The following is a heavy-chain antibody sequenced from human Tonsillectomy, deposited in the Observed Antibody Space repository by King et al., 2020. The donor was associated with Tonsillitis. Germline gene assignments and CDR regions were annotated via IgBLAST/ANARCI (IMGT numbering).Heavy chain of an antibody. CDR2: VRKKANNYTT. D-gene: IGHD3-10*01. CDR1: GFTFSDHY. CDR3: VRVGVEFQCDF. V-gene: IGHV3-72*01. J-gene: IGHJ4*02. Sequence: VQLVESGGDVVQPGGSLRLSCAASGFTFSDHYMDWIRQAPGKGLEWVGRVRKKANNYTTEYSAPLKGRFIVSRDDSQNSLYLQMNSLKTENTAVYYCVRVGVEFQCDFWGKGTLVTVSA.